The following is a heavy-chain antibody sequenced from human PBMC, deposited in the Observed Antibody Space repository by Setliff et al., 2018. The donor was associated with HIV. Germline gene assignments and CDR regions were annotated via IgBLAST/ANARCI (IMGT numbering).Heavy chain of an antibody. CDR2: ISGSGGST. CDR3: AKDLDIVVVPAAPDAFDI. J-gene: IGHJ3*02. D-gene: IGHD2-2*03. CDR1: GFTFSSYA. Sequence: GESLKISCAASGFTFSSYAAGWVRQAPGKGLEWVSAISGSGGSTYYADSVKGRFTISSDNSKNTLYLQMNSLRAEDTAVYYCAKDLDIVVVPAAPDAFDIWGQGTRSPSPQ. V-gene: IGHV3-23*01.